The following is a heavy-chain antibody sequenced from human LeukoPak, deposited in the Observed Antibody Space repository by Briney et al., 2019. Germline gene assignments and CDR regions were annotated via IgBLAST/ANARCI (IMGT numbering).Heavy chain of an antibody. J-gene: IGHJ3*02. D-gene: IGHD2-21*02. CDR1: GGSFSSYY. Sequence: PSETLSLTCAVYGGSFSSYYWSWIRQPAGKGLEWIGRIYTSGSTNYNPSLKSRVTMSVDTSKNQFSLKLSSVTAADTAIYYCARDRRSVTDRAFDIWGQGTMVTVSS. CDR2: IYTSGST. V-gene: IGHV4-4*07. CDR3: ARDRRSVTDRAFDI.